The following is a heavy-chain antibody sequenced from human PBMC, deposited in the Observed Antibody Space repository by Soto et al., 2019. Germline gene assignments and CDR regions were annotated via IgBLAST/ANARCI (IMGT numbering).Heavy chain of an antibody. CDR2: IIPIFGAA. CDR3: ARDPVEGATALSFRSWFDP. CDR1: GGTFSSYA. Sequence: AASVKVSCKASGGTFSSYAISWVRQAPGQGLEWMGGIIPIFGAANYAQKFQGRVTITADKSTSTAYMELSSLRSEDTAVYYCARDPVEGATALSFRSWFDPWGQGTLVTVSS. J-gene: IGHJ5*02. D-gene: IGHD1-26*01. V-gene: IGHV1-69*06.